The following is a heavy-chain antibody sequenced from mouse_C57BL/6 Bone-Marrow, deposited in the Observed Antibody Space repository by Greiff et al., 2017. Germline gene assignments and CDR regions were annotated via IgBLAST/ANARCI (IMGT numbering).Heavy chain of an antibody. J-gene: IGHJ3*01. CDR1: GYTFTDYY. CDR3: ARIGYSWFAY. D-gene: IGHD2-3*01. CDR2: INPYNGGT. Sequence: EVQLQQSGPVLVKPGASVKMSCKASGYTFTDYYMNWVKQSHGKSLEWIGVINPYNGGTSYNQKFKGKATLTVDKSSSAAYMELNSLTSEDSAVYYCARIGYSWFAYWGQGTLVTVSA. V-gene: IGHV1-19*01.